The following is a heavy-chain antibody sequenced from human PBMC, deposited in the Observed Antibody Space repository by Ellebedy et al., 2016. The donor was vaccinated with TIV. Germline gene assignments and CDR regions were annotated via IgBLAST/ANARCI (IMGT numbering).Heavy chain of an antibody. D-gene: IGHD3-10*01. Sequence: ASVKVSCXASGYTFTSYGISWVRQAPGQGLEWMGWISAYNGNTNYAQKLQGRVTMTRDTSISTAYMELSRLRSDDTAVYYCARDWARGDYWGQGTLVTVSS. CDR2: ISAYNGNT. CDR1: GYTFTSYG. CDR3: ARDWARGDY. J-gene: IGHJ4*02. V-gene: IGHV1-18*01.